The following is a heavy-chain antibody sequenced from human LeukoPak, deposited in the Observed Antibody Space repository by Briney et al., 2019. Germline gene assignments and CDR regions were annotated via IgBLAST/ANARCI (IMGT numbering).Heavy chain of an antibody. V-gene: IGHV4-59*01. D-gene: IGHD3-10*01. J-gene: IGHJ4*02. CDR3: ARSFGSGSYFFDY. CDR2: IYYTGST. Sequence: SETLSLTCSVSGGSISSLYWSWIRQPPGKGLEWIGYIYYTGSTNYNPSLKSRVTISVDTSRNQFSLKLSSVTAADTAVYYCARSFGSGSYFFDYWGQGTLVTVSS. CDR1: GGSISSLY.